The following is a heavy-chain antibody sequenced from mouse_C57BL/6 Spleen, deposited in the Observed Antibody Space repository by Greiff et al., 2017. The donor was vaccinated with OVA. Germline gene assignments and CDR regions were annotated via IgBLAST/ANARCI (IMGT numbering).Heavy chain of an antibody. Sequence: DVQLQESGTVLARPGASVKMSCKTSGYTFTSYWMHWVKQRPGQGLEWIGAIYPGNSDTSYNQKFKGKAKLTAVTSASTAYMELSSLTNEDSAVYYCTRWYGNYEALDYWGQGTTLTVSS. D-gene: IGHD2-10*02. J-gene: IGHJ2*01. CDR3: TRWYGNYEALDY. CDR2: IYPGNSDT. CDR1: GYTFTSYW. V-gene: IGHV1-5*01.